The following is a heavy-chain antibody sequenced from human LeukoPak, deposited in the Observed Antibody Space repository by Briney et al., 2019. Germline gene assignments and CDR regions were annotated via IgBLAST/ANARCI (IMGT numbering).Heavy chain of an antibody. D-gene: IGHD3-22*01. CDR3: AREGYYYDSSGYFDY. CDR1: GGSISSGGYS. Sequence: KTSETLSLTCAVSGGSISSGGYSWSWIRQPPGKGLEWIGYIYHSGSTYYNPSLKSRVTISVDRSKNQFSLKLSSVTAADTAVYYCAREGYYYDSSGYFDYWGQGTLVTVSS. CDR2: IYHSGST. V-gene: IGHV4-30-2*01. J-gene: IGHJ4*02.